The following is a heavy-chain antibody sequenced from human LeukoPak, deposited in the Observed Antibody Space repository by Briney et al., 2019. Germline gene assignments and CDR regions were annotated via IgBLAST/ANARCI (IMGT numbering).Heavy chain of an antibody. Sequence: GGSLRLSCEASGFTFSSYSMNWVRQAPGKGLEWVGRIRSQSNGGTTDYAAPVKGRFTISRDDSKNTLYLQMNSLKTEDTAVYYCTTWTGGVVVTNWGQGTLVTVSS. CDR2: IRSQSNGGTT. CDR1: GFTFSSYS. CDR3: TTWTGGVVVTN. V-gene: IGHV3-15*01. D-gene: IGHD2-2*01. J-gene: IGHJ4*02.